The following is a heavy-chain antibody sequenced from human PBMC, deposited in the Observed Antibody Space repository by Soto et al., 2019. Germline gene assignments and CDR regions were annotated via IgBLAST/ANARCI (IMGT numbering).Heavy chain of an antibody. V-gene: IGHV3-21*01. D-gene: IGHD6-6*01. J-gene: IGHJ6*02. CDR2: ISSSSFSI. CDR1: GFTFRSYS. CDR3: ARNESSNIYGMDV. Sequence: GGSLRLSCAASGFTFRSYSMNWVRQAPGKGLEWASSISSSSFSINYADSVKGRFSISRDNAQNSLHLQMNNLRAEDTAVYYCARNESSNIYGMDVWGQGTTVTVSS.